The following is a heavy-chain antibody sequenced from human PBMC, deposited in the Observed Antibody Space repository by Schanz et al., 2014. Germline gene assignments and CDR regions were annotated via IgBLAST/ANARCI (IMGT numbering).Heavy chain of an antibody. Sequence: QVQLVQSGSELKKPGASVKVSCKTSGYTFNSYALHWVRQAPGQGLEWMGWLNTYLGKPTYAQGFPGRLVFSLDTSVSTAYLQISSLNAADTAVYYCARNGGLGLLAPTDIDSWGPGTLVTVSS. CDR2: LNTYLGKP. D-gene: IGHD3-10*01. V-gene: IGHV7-4-1*02. J-gene: IGHJ4*02. CDR3: ARNGGLGLLAPTDIDS. CDR1: GYTFNSYA.